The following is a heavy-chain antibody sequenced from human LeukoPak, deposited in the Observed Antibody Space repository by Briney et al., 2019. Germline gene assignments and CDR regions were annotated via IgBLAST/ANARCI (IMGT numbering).Heavy chain of an antibody. CDR2: IGSSSSYI. D-gene: IGHD2-8*01. CDR1: GFTFSSYS. V-gene: IGHV3-21*01. Sequence: GGSLRLSCAASGFTFSSYSMNWVRQAPGKGLEWVSSIGSSSSYIYYADSVKGRFTISRDNAKNSLYLQMNSLRAEDTAVYYCARDRGVYCTNGVCYGPYYYYYGMDVWGQGTTVTVSS. J-gene: IGHJ6*02. CDR3: ARDRGVYCTNGVCYGPYYYYYGMDV.